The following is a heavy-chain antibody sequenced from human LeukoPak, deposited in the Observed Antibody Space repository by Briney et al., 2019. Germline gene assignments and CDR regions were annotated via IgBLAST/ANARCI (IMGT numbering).Heavy chain of an antibody. CDR2: ISSGGSTR. J-gene: IGHJ4*02. V-gene: IGHV3-48*03. D-gene: IGHD2-8*01. CDR1: GFTFSSFE. Sequence: GGSLRLSCAASGFTFSSFEMNWVRQAPGKGLEWVSYISSGGSTRYYADSVKGRFTISRDSAKNSLYLQMNSLRAEDTAVYYCAREGEWTFDYWGQGTLVTVSS. CDR3: AREGEWTFDY.